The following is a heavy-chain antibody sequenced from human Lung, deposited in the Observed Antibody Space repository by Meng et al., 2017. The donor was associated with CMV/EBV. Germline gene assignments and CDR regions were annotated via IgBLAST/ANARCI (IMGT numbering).Heavy chain of an antibody. D-gene: IGHD4-17*01. J-gene: IGHJ5*02. CDR1: GFTFSSYW. V-gene: IGHV3-7*01. CDR3: ARGLTTVTTHWFDP. Sequence: GGSXRLXCAASGFTFSSYWMSWVRQAPGKGLEWVANIKQDGSEKYYVDSVKGRFTISRDNAKNSLYLQMNSLRAEDTAVYYCARGLTTVTTHWFDPWGQGXLVTVSS. CDR2: IKQDGSEK.